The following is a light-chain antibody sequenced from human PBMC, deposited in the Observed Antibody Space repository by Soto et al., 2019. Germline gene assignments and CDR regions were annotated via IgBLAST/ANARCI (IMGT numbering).Light chain of an antibody. CDR3: QQRSNWPFT. V-gene: IGKV3-15*01. CDR1: QSVTSN. Sequence: EIVMTQSPATLSVSPGERATLSCRASQSVTSNLAWYQQKPGRAPRLLIYGASARATGIPARLSRSGSGTEFTLTISTLQSEDFAVYYCQQRSNWPFTFGPGTKVDIK. CDR2: GAS. J-gene: IGKJ3*01.